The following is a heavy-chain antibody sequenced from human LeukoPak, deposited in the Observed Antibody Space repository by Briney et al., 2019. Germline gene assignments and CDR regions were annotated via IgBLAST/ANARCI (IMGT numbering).Heavy chain of an antibody. Sequence: SETLSLTCTVSGGSISNYYWSWIRQPAGKGLEWIGRIYANGSTKYNPSLKSRVTMSVDTSKNQFSLKLSSVTAADTAVYYCARPYYDFWSGYENNWFDPWGQGTLVTVSS. CDR3: ARPYYDFWSGYENNWFDP. CDR2: IYANGST. V-gene: IGHV4-4*07. D-gene: IGHD3-3*01. J-gene: IGHJ5*02. CDR1: GGSISNYY.